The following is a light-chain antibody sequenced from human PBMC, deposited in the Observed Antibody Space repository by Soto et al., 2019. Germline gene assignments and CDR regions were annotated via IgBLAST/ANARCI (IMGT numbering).Light chain of an antibody. Sequence: DIQMTQSPSTLSASVGDRVTITCRASQSISSWLAWYQQKPGKAPKLLIYKASSLESGVPSRFSGSGSGTEFTLTISSLQPDDFATYYCQQYNLGFTFGPGTKV. J-gene: IGKJ3*01. CDR1: QSISSW. V-gene: IGKV1-5*03. CDR2: KAS. CDR3: QQYNLGFT.